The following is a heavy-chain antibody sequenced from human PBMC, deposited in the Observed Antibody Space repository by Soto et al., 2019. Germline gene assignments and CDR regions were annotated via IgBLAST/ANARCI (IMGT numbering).Heavy chain of an antibody. CDR3: ARASPPPLE. V-gene: IGHV1-18*01. CDR2: ISAYNGNT. J-gene: IGHJ4*02. Sequence: QVQLVQSGAEVKKPGASVKVSCKASGYTFTSYGIAWVRQAPGQGLEWMGWISAYNGNTNHAQKLQGRVTMTTDTSMSPAYMEPTGPSSYYTAVYYCARASPPPLEWGQGTPVTVSS. CDR1: GYTFTSYG.